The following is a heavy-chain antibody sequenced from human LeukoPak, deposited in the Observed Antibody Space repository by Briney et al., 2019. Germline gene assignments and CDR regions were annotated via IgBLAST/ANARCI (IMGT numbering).Heavy chain of an antibody. CDR1: GFTFTSYG. J-gene: IGHJ3*02. CDR3: ARGRSITLLRGVAMSDGFDI. Sequence: GGSLRLSCTASGFTFTSYGRNWVRQAPGKGLEWVSFIDTSGSYIYYGDSLKGRVTISRDNAKNSLYLQMNGLRAEDTAVYYCARGRSITLLRGVAMSDGFDIWGQGAMVTVSS. V-gene: IGHV3-21*01. D-gene: IGHD3-10*01. CDR2: IDTSGSYI.